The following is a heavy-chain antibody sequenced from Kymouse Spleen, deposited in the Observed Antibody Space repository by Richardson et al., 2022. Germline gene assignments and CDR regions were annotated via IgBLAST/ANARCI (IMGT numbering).Heavy chain of an antibody. J-gene: IGHJ4*02. CDR2: ISYDGSNK. V-gene: IGHV3-30*18. CDR3: AKDHYSNFDY. CDR1: GFTFSSYG. D-gene: IGHD4-11,IGHD4-11*01. Sequence: QVQLVESGGGVVQPGRSLRLSCAASGFTFSSYGMHWVRQAPGKGLEWVAVISYDGSNKYYADSVKGRFTISRDNSKNTLYLQMNSLRAEDTAVYYCAKDHYSNFDYWGQGTLVTVSS.